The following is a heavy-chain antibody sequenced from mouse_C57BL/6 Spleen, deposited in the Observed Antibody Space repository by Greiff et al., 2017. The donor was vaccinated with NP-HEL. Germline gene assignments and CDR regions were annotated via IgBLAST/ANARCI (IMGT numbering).Heavy chain of an antibody. J-gene: IGHJ2*01. Sequence: QQSCKASGYTFTSYWMHWVKQRPGQGLEWIGEIDPSDSYTNYNQKFKGKSTLTVDKSSSTAYMQLSSLTSEDSAVYYCARRYDYDYFDYWGQGTTLTVSS. V-gene: IGHV1-69*01. D-gene: IGHD2-4*01. CDR1: GYTFTSYW. CDR2: IDPSDSYT. CDR3: ARRYDYDYFDY.